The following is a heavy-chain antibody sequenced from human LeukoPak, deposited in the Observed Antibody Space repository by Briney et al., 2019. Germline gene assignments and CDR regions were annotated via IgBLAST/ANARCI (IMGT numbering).Heavy chain of an antibody. CDR1: GGSISSGGYY. V-gene: IGHV4-61*08. D-gene: IGHD1-26*01. CDR3: ARDPGLSEIVGPTGYFDY. CDR2: IYYSGST. Sequence: SETLSLTCTVSGGSISSGGYYWSWIRQPPGKGLEWIGYIYYSGSTNYNPSLKSRVTISVDTSKNLFSLKLSSVTAADTAVYYCARDPGLSEIVGPTGYFDYWGQGTLVTVSS. J-gene: IGHJ4*02.